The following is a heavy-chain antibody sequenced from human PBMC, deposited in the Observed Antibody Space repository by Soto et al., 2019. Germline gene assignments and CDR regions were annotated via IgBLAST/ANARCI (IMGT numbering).Heavy chain of an antibody. CDR2: IKGDGSAK. Sequence: EVQLVESGGGLVQPGGSLRLSCAASGFTFGNYWMTWVRQAPGKGLEWVANIKGDGSAKSYLDSVRGRFTVSRDNAENSLFLQMNILRAEDTALYYCARDVSPGRSGYYLEAFDIWGQGTMVTVS. CDR3: ARDVSPGRSGYYLEAFDI. J-gene: IGHJ3*02. V-gene: IGHV3-7*05. CDR1: GFTFGNYW. D-gene: IGHD6-25*01.